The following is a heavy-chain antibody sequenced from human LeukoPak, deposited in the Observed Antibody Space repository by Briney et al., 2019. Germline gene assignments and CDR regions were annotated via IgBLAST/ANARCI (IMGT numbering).Heavy chain of an antibody. V-gene: IGHV1-69*13. CDR1: GYTITGYY. CDR2: IIPIFGTA. J-gene: IGHJ5*02. CDR3: ARGGRCSSTSCYYAPTRHWFDP. D-gene: IGHD2-2*01. Sequence: SVKVSCKASGYTITGYYMHWVRQAPGQGLEWMGGIIPIFGTANYAQKFQGRVTITADGSTSTAYMELSSLRSEDTAVYYCARGGRCSSTSCYYAPTRHWFDPWGQGTLVTVSS.